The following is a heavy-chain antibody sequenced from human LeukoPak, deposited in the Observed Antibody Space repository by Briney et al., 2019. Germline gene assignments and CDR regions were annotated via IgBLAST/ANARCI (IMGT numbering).Heavy chain of an antibody. CDR1: GFTFSSYS. Sequence: PGGPLRLSCAASGFTFSSYSMNWVRQAPGKGLEWVSSISSSSSYIYYADSVKGRFTISRDNAKNSLYLQMNSLRAEDTAVYYCARGLDGYKKEDYWGQGTLVTVSS. D-gene: IGHD5-12*01. J-gene: IGHJ4*02. CDR2: ISSSSSYI. V-gene: IGHV3-21*01. CDR3: ARGLDGYKKEDY.